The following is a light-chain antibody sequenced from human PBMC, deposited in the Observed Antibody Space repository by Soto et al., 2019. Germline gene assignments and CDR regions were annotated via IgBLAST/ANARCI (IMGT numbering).Light chain of an antibody. J-gene: IGLJ3*02. Sequence: QSALTQPASVSGSPGQSITISCTGTSSDVAGYNYVSWYQQHPGKAPKLMIYEVSNRPSGVSNRFSGSKSGNTASLTISGLQAEAEADYSCSSYTSSSTRVFGGGTKLTVL. V-gene: IGLV2-14*01. CDR3: SSYTSSSTRV. CDR2: EVS. CDR1: SSDVAGYNY.